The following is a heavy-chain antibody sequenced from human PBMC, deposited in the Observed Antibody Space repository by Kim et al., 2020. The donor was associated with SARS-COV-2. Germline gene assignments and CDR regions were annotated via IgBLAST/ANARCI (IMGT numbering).Heavy chain of an antibody. D-gene: IGHD1-26*01. CDR1: GFTFSSYG. J-gene: IGHJ5*02. V-gene: IGHV3-33*01. Sequence: GGSLRLSCAASGFTFSSYGMHWVRQAPGKGLEWVAVIWYDGSNKYYADSVKGRFTISRDNSKNTLYLQMNSLRAEDTAVYYCARDPGIEGWFDPWGQGTLVTVSS. CDR2: IWYDGSNK. CDR3: ARDPGIEGWFDP.